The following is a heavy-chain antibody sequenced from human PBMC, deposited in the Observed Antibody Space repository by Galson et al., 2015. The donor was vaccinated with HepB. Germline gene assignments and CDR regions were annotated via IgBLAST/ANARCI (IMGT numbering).Heavy chain of an antibody. J-gene: IGHJ3*02. CDR1: GYSFTSYW. Sequence: QSGAEVKKPGESLKISCKGSGYSFTSYWIGWVRQMPGKGLEWMGIIYPGDSDTRYSPSFQGQVTISADKSISTAYLQWSSLKASDTAMYYCASAEEYCSGGSCYYHDAFEIWGQGTMVTVSS. V-gene: IGHV5-51*01. CDR2: IYPGDSDT. D-gene: IGHD2-15*01. CDR3: ASAEEYCSGGSCYYHDAFEI.